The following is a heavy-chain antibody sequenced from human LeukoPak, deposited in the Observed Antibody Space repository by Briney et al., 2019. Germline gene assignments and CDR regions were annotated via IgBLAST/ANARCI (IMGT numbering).Heavy chain of an antibody. CDR1: GYTFTSYG. Sequence: ASVKVSCKASGYTFTSYGISWVRQAPGKELEWRGWISAYYGNTNYAQKLQGRVTMTTDTSTSTAYMELRSLRSDDTAVYYCARDWLAAAGTDYYYYGMDVWGQGTTVTVSS. J-gene: IGHJ6*02. D-gene: IGHD6-13*01. CDR3: ARDWLAAAGTDYYYYGMDV. V-gene: IGHV1-18*01. CDR2: ISAYYGNT.